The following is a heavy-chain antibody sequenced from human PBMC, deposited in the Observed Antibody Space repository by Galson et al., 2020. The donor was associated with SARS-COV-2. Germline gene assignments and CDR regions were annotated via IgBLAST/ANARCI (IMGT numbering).Heavy chain of an antibody. J-gene: IGHJ4*02. V-gene: IGHV3-9*01. CDR2: ISWNSGSI. Sequence: SLRLPCAASGFTFDDYAIHWVRQAPGKGLEWVSGISWNSGSIGYADSVKGRFTISRDNAKNSLYLQMNSLRAEDTALYYCASETGEYYAEGYFDYWGQGTLVTVSS. D-gene: IGHD3-16*01. CDR3: ASETGEYYAEGYFDY. CDR1: GFTFDDYA.